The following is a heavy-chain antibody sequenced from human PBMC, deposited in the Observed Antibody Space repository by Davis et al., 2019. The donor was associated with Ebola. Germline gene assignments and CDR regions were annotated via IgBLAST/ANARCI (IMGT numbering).Heavy chain of an antibody. CDR2: IIPILGIA. D-gene: IGHD6-13*01. V-gene: IGHV1-69*04. J-gene: IGHJ4*02. CDR3: ARDNPRVGSSSRGAFDY. Sequence: SVKVSCKASGGTFSSYAISWVRQAPGQGLEWMGRIIPILGIANYAQKFQGRVTITADKSTSTAYMELSSLRSEDTAVYYCARDNPRVGSSSRGAFDYWGQGTLVTVSS. CDR1: GGTFSSYA.